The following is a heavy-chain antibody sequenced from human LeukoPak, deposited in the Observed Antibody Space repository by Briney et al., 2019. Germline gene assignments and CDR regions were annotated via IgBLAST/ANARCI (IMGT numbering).Heavy chain of an antibody. D-gene: IGHD1-26*01. Sequence: GGSLRLSCAASGFTFSSYAMSWVRQAPGKGLEWVSVISGSGDSTYYTDSVKGRFTISRDNSKNTLYLQMNSLRAEDTAVYYCAKALRAYYYMDVWGKGTTVTVSS. CDR1: GFTFSSYA. V-gene: IGHV3-23*01. J-gene: IGHJ6*03. CDR2: ISGSGDST. CDR3: AKALRAYYYMDV.